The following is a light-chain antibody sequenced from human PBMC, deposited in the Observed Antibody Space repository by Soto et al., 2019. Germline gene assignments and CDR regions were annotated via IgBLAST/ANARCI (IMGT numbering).Light chain of an antibody. CDR3: QQRSNWPRT. Sequence: EIVLTQSPATLSLSPGERVTLSCRASQSVNSQLAWYQHKPGQPPRLLIYDASNRATGIPARFTGSGSGTDFTLTISSLEPEDFAVYFCQQRSNWPRTFGQGTKLEFK. CDR1: QSVNSQ. J-gene: IGKJ2*01. CDR2: DAS. V-gene: IGKV3-11*01.